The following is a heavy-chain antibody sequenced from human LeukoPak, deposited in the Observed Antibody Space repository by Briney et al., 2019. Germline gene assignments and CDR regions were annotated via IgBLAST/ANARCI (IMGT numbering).Heavy chain of an antibody. J-gene: IGHJ4*02. CDR1: GGSISSTTYY. V-gene: IGHV4-39*02. CDR2: NYSGNT. D-gene: IGHD6-13*01. CDR3: ARERTYSSSWYIRGRIDY. Sequence: SETLSLTCIVSGGSISSTTYYWGWIRQPPGKRLEWIGSNYSGNTYYNPSLKSRVTISIDTSKNQFSLKLSSVTAADTAVYYCARERTYSSSWYIRGRIDYWGQGTLVTVSS.